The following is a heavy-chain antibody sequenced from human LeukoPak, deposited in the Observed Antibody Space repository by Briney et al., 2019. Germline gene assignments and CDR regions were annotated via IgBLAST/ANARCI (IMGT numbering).Heavy chain of an antibody. CDR2: FDPEDGET. D-gene: IGHD5-18*01. CDR1: GYTLTELS. J-gene: IGHJ5*02. CDR3: ATLARHVDTAYNWFDP. V-gene: IGHV1-24*01. Sequence: ASVKVSCKVSGYTLTELSMHWVRQAPGKGLEWMGGFDPEDGETIYAQKFQGRVTMTEDTSTDTAYMELSSLRSEDTAVYYCATLARHVDTAYNWFDPWGQGTLVTVSS.